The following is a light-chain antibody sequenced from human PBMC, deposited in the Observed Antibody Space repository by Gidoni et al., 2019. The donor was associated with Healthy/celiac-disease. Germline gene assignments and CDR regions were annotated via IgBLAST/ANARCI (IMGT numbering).Light chain of an antibody. Sequence: SALTQPAPVPGSPGQSITISCTGTSSDAGGYNYVSWYQQHPGKAPKLMIYDVSNRPSGVSNRFSGSKSGNTASLTISGLQAEDEADYYCSSYTSSSTPYVVFGGGTKLTVL. V-gene: IGLV2-14*01. J-gene: IGLJ2*01. CDR1: SSDAGGYNY. CDR3: SSYTSSSTPYVV. CDR2: DVS.